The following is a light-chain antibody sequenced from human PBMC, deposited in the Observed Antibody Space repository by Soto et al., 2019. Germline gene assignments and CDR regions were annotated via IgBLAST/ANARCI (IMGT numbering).Light chain of an antibody. CDR3: QSYDSSLSGVV. J-gene: IGLJ2*01. CDR2: GNS. V-gene: IGLV1-40*01. Sequence: QSVPTQPPSVSGAPGQRVTISCTGSSSNIGAGYDVHWYQQLPGTAPKLLIYGNSNRPSGVPDRFSGSKSGTSASLAITGLQAEDEADYYCQSYDSSLSGVVCGGGTKLTVL. CDR1: SSNIGAGYD.